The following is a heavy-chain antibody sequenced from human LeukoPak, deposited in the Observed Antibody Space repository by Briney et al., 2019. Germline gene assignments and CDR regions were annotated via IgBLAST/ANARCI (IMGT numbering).Heavy chain of an antibody. CDR3: ARDTRYCSSTSCYSPDY. V-gene: IGHV1-69*04. Sequence: VASVKVSCKASGGTFSSYTISWVRQAPGQGLEWMGRIIPILGIANYAQKFQGRVTITADKSTSTAYMELSSLRSEDTAVYYCARDTRYCSSTSCYSPDYWGQGTLVTVSS. CDR1: GGTFSSYT. CDR2: IIPILGIA. J-gene: IGHJ4*02. D-gene: IGHD2-2*01.